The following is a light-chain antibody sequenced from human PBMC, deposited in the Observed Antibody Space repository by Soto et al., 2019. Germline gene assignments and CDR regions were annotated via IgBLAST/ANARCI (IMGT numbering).Light chain of an antibody. CDR1: IPNIGSNY. CDR2: RNN. CDR3: AAWDDSLSGTYV. V-gene: IGLV1-47*01. Sequence: QSVLTQPPSSSGTPGPRVTISCSGSIPNIGSNYVYWYQQLPGTAPKLLIYRNNQRPSGVPDRFSGSKSGTSASLAISGLRSEDEADYYCAAWDDSLSGTYVFGTGTKVTVL. J-gene: IGLJ1*01.